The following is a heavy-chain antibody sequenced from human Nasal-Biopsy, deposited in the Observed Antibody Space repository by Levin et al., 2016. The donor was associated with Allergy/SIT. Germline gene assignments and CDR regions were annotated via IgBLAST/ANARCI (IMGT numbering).Heavy chain of an antibody. CDR3: AKDLEGGRDQNEPGGMDV. CDR2: ISYDGSRK. CDR1: GFTFSTYG. V-gene: IGHV3-30*18. J-gene: IGHJ6*02. Sequence: GESLKISCAASGFTFSTYGIHWVRQAPGKGLEWVADISYDGSRKYYADSVKGRFTISRDNSKKTLYLQMNTLSPEDAAVYYCAKDLEGGRDQNEPGGMDVWGQGTTVTVSS. D-gene: IGHD2-15*01.